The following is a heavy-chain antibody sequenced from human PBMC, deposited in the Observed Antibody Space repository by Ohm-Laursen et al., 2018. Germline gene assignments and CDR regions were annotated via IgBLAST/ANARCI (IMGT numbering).Heavy chain of an antibody. D-gene: IGHD3-22*01. CDR3: ARHYYDDSVPSWYFDV. J-gene: IGHJ2*01. CDR2: IYYSGTT. Sequence: PSQTLSLTCAVSGYSISSGYYWSWIRQHPGKGLEWIGYIYYSGTTYYNPSLKSRVTISVDTSNFHFSLMLSSGTAADTAVYYCARHYYDDSVPSWYFDVWGRGTLVTVSS. V-gene: IGHV4-31*11. CDR1: GYSISSGYY.